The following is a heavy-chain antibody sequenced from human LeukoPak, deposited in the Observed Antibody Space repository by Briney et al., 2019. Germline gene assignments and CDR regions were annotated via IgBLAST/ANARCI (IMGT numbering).Heavy chain of an antibody. CDR2: ISGSGGNT. J-gene: IGHJ4*02. D-gene: IGHD1-26*01. Sequence: GGSLRLSCAASRFTFSSYAMSWVRQAPGKGLEWVSAISGSGGNTYYADSVKGRFTISRDNSKNTLYLQMNSLRAEDTAVYYCAKRYSGTSGLYNFDYWGQGTLVTVSS. V-gene: IGHV3-23*01. CDR3: AKRYSGTSGLYNFDY. CDR1: RFTFSSYA.